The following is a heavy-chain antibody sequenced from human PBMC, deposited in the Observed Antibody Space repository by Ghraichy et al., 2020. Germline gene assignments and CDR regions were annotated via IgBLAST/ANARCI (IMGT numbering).Heavy chain of an antibody. D-gene: IGHD4-17*01. CDR2: IKSDGSDR. CDR1: GFTFSRHW. V-gene: IGHV3-7*01. J-gene: IGHJ4*02. Sequence: GGSLRLSCAASGFTFSRHWMSWVRQAPGKGLVWVASIKSDGSDRYYVDPVKGRFTISRDNAKNSVSLEMNSLRAEDTAVYYCARDPYGDYKYGGPDSWGQGTLVSVSS. CDR3: ARDPYGDYKYGGPDS.